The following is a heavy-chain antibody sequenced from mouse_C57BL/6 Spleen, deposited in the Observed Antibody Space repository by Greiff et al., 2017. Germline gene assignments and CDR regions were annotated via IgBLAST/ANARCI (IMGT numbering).Heavy chain of an antibody. D-gene: IGHD2-4*01. CDR1: GFSLTSYG. V-gene: IGHV2-2*01. J-gene: IGHJ4*01. CDR2: IWSGGST. Sequence: VQLQQSGPGLVQPSQTLSITCTVSGFSLTSYGVHWVRQSPGKGLEWLGVIWSGGSTDYNAAFISRLSISEDNSKSQVFFKMNRLQADDTAIYYCARNDDYDGDYYAMDDWGQGTSVTVSS. CDR3: ARNDDYDGDYYAMDD.